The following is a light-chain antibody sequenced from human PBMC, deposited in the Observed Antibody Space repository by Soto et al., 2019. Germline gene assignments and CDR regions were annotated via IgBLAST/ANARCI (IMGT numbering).Light chain of an antibody. V-gene: IGKV1-9*01. J-gene: IGKJ4*01. Sequence: DIQLTQSPSFLSASVGDRVTITCRASQGISSYLAWYQQKPGKAPKLLIYAASTLQSGVPSRFSGSGSGTEFTLTISSLQPEDFATYYCQQLNSYPFTFGGGTKVKIK. CDR2: AAS. CDR3: QQLNSYPFT. CDR1: QGISSY.